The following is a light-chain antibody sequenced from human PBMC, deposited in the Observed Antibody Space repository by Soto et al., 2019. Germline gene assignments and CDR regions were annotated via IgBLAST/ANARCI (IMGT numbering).Light chain of an antibody. CDR3: QQFGSSPRT. Sequence: EIVLTQSPGTLSLSPGERATLSCRASQSVSNNYLAWYQQKPGQAPRLLISAASNRATGIPDRFSGSGSGTDFTLTISRLEPEDFAVYYCQQFGSSPRTFGQGTKVEVK. V-gene: IGKV3-20*01. CDR1: QSVSNNY. J-gene: IGKJ1*01. CDR2: AAS.